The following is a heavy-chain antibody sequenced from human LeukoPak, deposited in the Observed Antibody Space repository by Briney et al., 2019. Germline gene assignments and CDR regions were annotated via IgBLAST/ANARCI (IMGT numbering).Heavy chain of an antibody. D-gene: IGHD6-19*01. Sequence: KSSETLSLTCTVPGGSISSYYWSWIRQPPGKGLEWGGYIYYSGSTNYTPSLKNRVTISVDTSKNQFSLKLTSVTAADTAVYYCAGFGEVHQWLYPFDYWGQGTLVTVSS. V-gene: IGHV4-59*01. CDR2: IYYSGST. CDR3: AGFGEVHQWLYPFDY. CDR1: GGSISSYY. J-gene: IGHJ4*02.